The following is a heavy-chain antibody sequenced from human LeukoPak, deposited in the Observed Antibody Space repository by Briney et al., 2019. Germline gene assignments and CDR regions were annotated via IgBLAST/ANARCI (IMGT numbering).Heavy chain of an antibody. CDR3: ARGGYYDSSGWCFDL. V-gene: IGHV3-23*01. CDR1: GFTFSSYA. CDR2: ISGSGGST. D-gene: IGHD3-22*01. J-gene: IGHJ2*01. Sequence: GGSLRLSCAASGFTFSSYAMSWVRQAPGKGLEWVSAISGSGGSTYYADSVKGRFTLSRDNSKNTLYLQMNSLRAEDTAVYYCARGGYYDSSGWCFDLWGRGTLVTVSS.